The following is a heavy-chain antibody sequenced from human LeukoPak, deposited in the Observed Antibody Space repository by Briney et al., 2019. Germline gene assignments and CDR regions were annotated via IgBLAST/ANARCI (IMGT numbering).Heavy chain of an antibody. CDR2: ISGSGAST. CDR3: AKAQVGAILHAFDI. Sequence: GGSLRLSCLTSGFTLSTNAMSWVRQAPGKGLEWISGISGSGASTYYADSVKGRFTISRDDSRNTLYLQMNSLRGDDTAVYYCAKAQVGAILHAFDIWGQGTMVTVSS. D-gene: IGHD1-26*01. CDR1: GFTLSTNA. J-gene: IGHJ3*02. V-gene: IGHV3-23*01.